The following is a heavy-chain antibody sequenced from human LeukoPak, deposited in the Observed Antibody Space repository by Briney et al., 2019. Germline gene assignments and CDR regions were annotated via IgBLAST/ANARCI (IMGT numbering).Heavy chain of an antibody. J-gene: IGHJ1*01. Sequence: GGSLRLSCAASGFTFSSYSMNWVRQAPGKGLEWVSHISSSSSTIYYADSVKGRFTISRDNSKNTLYLQMNSLRAEDTAVYYCAKDDAWGRYKDWGQGTLVTVSS. V-gene: IGHV3-48*01. D-gene: IGHD3-16*01. CDR3: AKDDAWGRYKD. CDR2: ISSSSSTI. CDR1: GFTFSSYS.